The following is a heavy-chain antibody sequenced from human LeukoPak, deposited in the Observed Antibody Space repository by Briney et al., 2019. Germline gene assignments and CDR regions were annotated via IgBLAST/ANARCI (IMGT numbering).Heavy chain of an antibody. D-gene: IGHD2-2*01. J-gene: IGHJ4*02. CDR2: IIPIFGTA. V-gene: IGHV1-69*06. Sequence: SVKVPCKASGGTFSSYAISWVRQAPGQGLEWMGGIIPIFGTANYAQKFRGRVTITADKSTSTAYMELSSLRSEDTAVYYCARDRGSQIISSTSWSLGYWGQGTLVTVSS. CDR3: ARDRGSQIISSTSWSLGY. CDR1: GGTFSSYA.